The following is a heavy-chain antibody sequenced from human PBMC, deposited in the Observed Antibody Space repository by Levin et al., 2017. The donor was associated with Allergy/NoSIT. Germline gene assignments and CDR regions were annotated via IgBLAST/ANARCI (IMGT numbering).Heavy chain of an antibody. D-gene: IGHD6-19*01. V-gene: IGHV3-23*01. CDR2: ISGSGGST. CDR3: ANLKIAVAGIGY. J-gene: IGHJ4*02. CDR1: GFTFSSYA. Sequence: GESLKISCAASGFTFSSYAMSWVRQAPGKGLEWVSAISGSGGSTYYADSVKGRFIISRDNSKNTLYLQMNSLRAEDTAVYYCANLKIAVAGIGYWGQGTLVTVSS.